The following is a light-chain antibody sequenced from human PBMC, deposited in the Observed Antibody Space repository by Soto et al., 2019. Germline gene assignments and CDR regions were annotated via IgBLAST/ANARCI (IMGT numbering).Light chain of an antibody. Sequence: QSVLTQPASVSGSPGQSITISCTGTSSDIGAYNFVSWYQHHPGKAPKLMIFEVSNRPLGASDRFSGTKSGNTASLTISGLQAEDEADYYCSSYTSSNTDVFGTGPKVTVL. CDR3: SSYTSSNTDV. J-gene: IGLJ1*01. CDR2: EVS. CDR1: SSDIGAYNF. V-gene: IGLV2-14*01.